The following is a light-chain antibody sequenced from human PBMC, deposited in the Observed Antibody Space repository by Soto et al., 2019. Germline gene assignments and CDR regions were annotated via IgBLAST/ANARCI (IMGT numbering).Light chain of an antibody. CDR1: QSVLYSSNNKNY. Sequence: IVRTQSPDSLAVSLGESATINCKSSQSVLYSSNNKNYLARYQQKPGKAPKLLIYKASSLESGVPSRFSGSGSGADFTLTISSLQSEDFAVYYCQQYDKWPLTFGGGTKVDIK. CDR3: QQYDKWPLT. CDR2: KAS. V-gene: IGKV4-1*01. J-gene: IGKJ4*01.